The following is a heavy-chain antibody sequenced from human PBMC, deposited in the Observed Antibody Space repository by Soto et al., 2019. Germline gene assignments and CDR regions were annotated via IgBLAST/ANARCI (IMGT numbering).Heavy chain of an antibody. CDR2: IFNSGTT. D-gene: IGHD3-9*01. Sequence: QVQLQESGPGLVKPSQTLSLTCSVSGASTVSHYHWTWIRQPPGKGLEWMGYIFNSGTTFYNPSLTSRLSISMDTSGNHFSLELRSVTAADTAVYYCARRPDGLDFWGQGTPVIVSS. CDR3: ARRPDGLDF. V-gene: IGHV4-31*02. J-gene: IGHJ4*02. CDR1: GASTVSHYH.